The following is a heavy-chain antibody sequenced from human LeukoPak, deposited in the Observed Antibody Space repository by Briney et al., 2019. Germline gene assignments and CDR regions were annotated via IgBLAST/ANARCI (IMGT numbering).Heavy chain of an antibody. CDR1: GGSFSGYY. CDR3: ARGRGVICYSDY. V-gene: IGHV4-34*01. Sequence: SETLSLTCAVYGGSFSGYYWSWIRQPPGKGLEWIGEINHSGSTNYNPSLKSRVTISVDTSKNQFSLKLSSVTAADTAVYYCARGRGVICYSDYWGQGTLVTVSS. J-gene: IGHJ4*02. CDR2: INHSGST. D-gene: IGHD3-10*01.